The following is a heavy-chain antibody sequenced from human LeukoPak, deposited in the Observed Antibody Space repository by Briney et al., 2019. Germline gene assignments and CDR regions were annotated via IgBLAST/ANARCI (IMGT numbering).Heavy chain of an antibody. V-gene: IGHV1-18*01. CDR1: GYTFTSYG. CDR3: ARGRMYYDIWPFDY. J-gene: IGHJ4*02. D-gene: IGHD3-9*01. CDR2: ISAYNGNT. Sequence: ASVKVSCKASGYTFTSYGISWVRQAPGQGLEWMGWISAYNGNTNYAQKLQGRVTMSTDTSTSIAYMELRSLRSDDTAVYYCARGRMYYDIWPFDYWGQVTLVNVSS.